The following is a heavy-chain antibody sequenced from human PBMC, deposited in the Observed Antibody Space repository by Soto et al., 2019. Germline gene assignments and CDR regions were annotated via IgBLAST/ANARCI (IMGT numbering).Heavy chain of an antibody. V-gene: IGHV2-26*01. CDR2: IFSNDEK. CDR3: ARILRNNHHPPDY. J-gene: IGHJ4*02. Sequence: SGPTLVNPTETLTLTCTVSGISLSNDRTGVAWIRQPPGKALEWLAHIFSNDEKSSSTSLKSRVTISKDTSKSLVVLTMTNVDPVDTAXYYCARILRNNHHPPDYWGQGTLVTVSS. CDR1: GISLSNDRTG.